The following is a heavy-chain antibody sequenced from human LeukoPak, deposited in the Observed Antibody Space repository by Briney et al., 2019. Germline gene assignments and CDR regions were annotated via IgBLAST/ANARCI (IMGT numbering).Heavy chain of an antibody. J-gene: IGHJ5*02. D-gene: IGHD1-26*01. V-gene: IGHV4-4*09. CDR1: GGSISGNY. CDR2: IHSSGYT. CDR3: TKRQGPTSGSYDYFDP. Sequence: QPSETLSLTCTVSGGSISGNYWSWIRQSPGQGLEWIAYIHSSGYTNYNPSLKSRVTISVDTSNNQFSLKVTSVTAADTAMYYCTKRQGPTSGSYDYFDPWGQGALVTVSS.